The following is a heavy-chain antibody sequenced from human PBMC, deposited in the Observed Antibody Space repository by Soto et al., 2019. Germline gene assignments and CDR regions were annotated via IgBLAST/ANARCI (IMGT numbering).Heavy chain of an antibody. CDR2: IIPNFDTA. D-gene: IGHD3-22*01. V-gene: IGHV1-69*06. J-gene: IGHJ4*02. Sequence: QVQLVQSGAEVKKPGSSVKVSCKASGGSFSSYGITWVRQAPGQELEWMGGIIPNFDTANYAQRLQGRVTLTADKSTSTAYMELSSLRTEDTAVYYCARERRIYYDSSGALDYWGQGTLVTVSS. CDR1: GGSFSSYG. CDR3: ARERRIYYDSSGALDY.